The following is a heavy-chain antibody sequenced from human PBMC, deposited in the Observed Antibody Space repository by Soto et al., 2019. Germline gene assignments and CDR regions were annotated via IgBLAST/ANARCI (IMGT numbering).Heavy chain of an antibody. Sequence: PGGSLRLSCAASGFTFSSYGMHWVRQAPGKGLEWVAVISYDGSNKYYADSVKGRFTISRDNSKNTLYLQMNSLRAEDTAVYYCAAPKLVGATPSYYYYYGMDVWGQGTTVTVSS. J-gene: IGHJ6*02. CDR3: AAPKLVGATPSYYYYYGMDV. CDR2: ISYDGSNK. CDR1: GFTFSSYG. V-gene: IGHV3-30*03. D-gene: IGHD1-26*01.